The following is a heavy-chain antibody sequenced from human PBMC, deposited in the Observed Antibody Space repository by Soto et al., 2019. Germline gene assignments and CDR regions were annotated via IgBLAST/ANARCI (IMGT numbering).Heavy chain of an antibody. D-gene: IGHD1-26*01. J-gene: IGHJ4*02. CDR2: ISYDGSNK. CDR1: GFTFSSYA. CDR3: ARGAGATLLGYYFDY. Sequence: QVQLVESGGGVVQPGRSLRLSCAASGFTFSSYAMHWVRQAPGKGLEWVAVISYDGSNKYYADSVKGRFTISRDNSKNTLYLQMNSLRAEDTAVYYCARGAGATLLGYYFDYWGQGTLVTVSS. V-gene: IGHV3-30-3*01.